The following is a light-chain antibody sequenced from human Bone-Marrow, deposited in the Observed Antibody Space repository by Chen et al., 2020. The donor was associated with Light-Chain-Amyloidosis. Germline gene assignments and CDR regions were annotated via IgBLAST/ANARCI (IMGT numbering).Light chain of an antibody. V-gene: IGLV3-25*03. CDR1: DLPTKY. CDR2: RDT. CDR3: QSADSSGTYEVI. Sequence: SYELTQPPSVSVSPGQTARITCSGDDLPTKYAYWYQQKPGQAPVLVIHRDTERPSWIYERFSGSSSGTTATLTSSGVQAEDEADYHCQSADSSGTYEVIFGGGTKLTVL. J-gene: IGLJ2*01.